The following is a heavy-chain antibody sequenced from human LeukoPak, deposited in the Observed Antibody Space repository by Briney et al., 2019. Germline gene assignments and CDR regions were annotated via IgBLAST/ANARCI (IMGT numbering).Heavy chain of an antibody. V-gene: IGHV4-34*01. CDR3: ARRAQKLIAAAGTFLS. J-gene: IGHJ4*02. D-gene: IGHD6-13*01. CDR2: INHSGST. Sequence: KASETLSLTCAVYGGSFSGYYWSWIRQPPGKGLEWIGEINHSGSTNYNPSLKSRVTISVDTSKNQFSLKLSSVTAAYTAVYYCARRAQKLIAAAGTFLSWGQGTLVTVSS. CDR1: GGSFSGYY.